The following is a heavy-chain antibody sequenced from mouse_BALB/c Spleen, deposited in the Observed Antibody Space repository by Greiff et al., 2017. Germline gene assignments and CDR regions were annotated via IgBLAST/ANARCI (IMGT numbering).Heavy chain of an antibody. Sequence: EVKLMESGPELMKPGASVKISCKASGYSFTSYYMHWVKQSHGKSLEWIGYIDPFNGGTSYNQKFKGKATLTVDKSSSTAYMHLSSLTSEDSAVYYCARAAGSYAMDYWGQGTSVTVSS. CDR2: IDPFNGGT. J-gene: IGHJ4*01. CDR1: GYSFTSYY. D-gene: IGHD3-3*01. CDR3: ARAAGSYAMDY. V-gene: IGHV1S135*01.